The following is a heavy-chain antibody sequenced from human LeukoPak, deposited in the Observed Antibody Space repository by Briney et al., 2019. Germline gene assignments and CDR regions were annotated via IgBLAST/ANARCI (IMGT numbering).Heavy chain of an antibody. CDR2: IYYSGST. V-gene: IGHV4-59*05. D-gene: IGHD6-19*01. CDR1: GGSISSYY. CDR3: ARQYSSGWYDPAGY. J-gene: IGHJ4*02. Sequence: SETLSLTCTVSGGSISSYYWSWIRQPPGKGLEWIGSIYYSGSTYYNPSLKSRVTISVDTSKNQFSLKLSSVTAADTAMYYCARQYSSGWYDPAGYWGQGTPVTVSS.